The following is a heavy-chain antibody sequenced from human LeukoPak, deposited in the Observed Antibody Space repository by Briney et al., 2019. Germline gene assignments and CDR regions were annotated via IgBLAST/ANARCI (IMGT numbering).Heavy chain of an antibody. Sequence: GGSLRLSCAASGFTFSDYYMSWIRQAPGKGLEWVSYISSSGSTIYYADSVKGRFTISRDNAKNSLYLLMNSLRAEDTAVYSCARDSSSGFYYMDVWGKGPRSPSP. CDR2: ISSSGSTI. J-gene: IGHJ6*03. CDR1: GFTFSDYY. D-gene: IGHD6-6*01. V-gene: IGHV3-11*01. CDR3: ARDSSSGFYYMDV.